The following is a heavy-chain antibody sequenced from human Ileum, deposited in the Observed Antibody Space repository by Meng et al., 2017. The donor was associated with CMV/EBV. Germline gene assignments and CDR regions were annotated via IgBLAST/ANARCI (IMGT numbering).Heavy chain of an antibody. Sequence: GGSLRLSCAASGFMFSNYGMHWVRQAPGKGLEWVALIWYDGTNKYYGDSVKGRFAISRDDTENTLYLQMSSLRADDTAVYYCARDFTVGGSYYSSLVYWGQGSPVTVSS. D-gene: IGHD3-22*01. CDR3: ARDFTVGGSYYSSLVY. CDR2: IWYDGTNK. J-gene: IGHJ4*02. V-gene: IGHV3-33*01. CDR1: GFMFSNYG.